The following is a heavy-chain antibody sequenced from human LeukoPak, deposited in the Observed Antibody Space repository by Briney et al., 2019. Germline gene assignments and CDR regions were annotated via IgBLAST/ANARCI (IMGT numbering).Heavy chain of an antibody. CDR3: ARSLERDYHGSNYYMNNWFDP. Sequence: QTGGSLRLSCAPSGFTFSNYGMHWDRQAPGKGLEWVAVIWYDGSNKYYADSVKGRFTISRGNSKNTLYLQMNSLRAEDTAVYYCARSLERDYHGSNYYMNNWFDPWGQGTLVTVSS. J-gene: IGHJ5*02. D-gene: IGHD3-10*01. CDR2: IWYDGSNK. V-gene: IGHV3-33*01. CDR1: GFTFSNYG.